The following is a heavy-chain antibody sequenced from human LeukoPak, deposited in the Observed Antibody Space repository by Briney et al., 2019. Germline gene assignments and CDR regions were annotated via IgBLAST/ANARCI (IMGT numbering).Heavy chain of an antibody. CDR3: ARDTNNGLDV. CDR1: GFTFSDYY. D-gene: IGHD1-14*01. Sequence: PGGSLRLSCAASGFTFSDYYINWIRQAPGKGLEWVSHISSSGRLMQYADSVKGRFTITRDNAQNFMSLQMNSLKPEDTAAYYCARDTNNGLDVWGRGTTVTVSS. V-gene: IGHV3-11*01. J-gene: IGHJ6*02. CDR2: ISSSGRLM.